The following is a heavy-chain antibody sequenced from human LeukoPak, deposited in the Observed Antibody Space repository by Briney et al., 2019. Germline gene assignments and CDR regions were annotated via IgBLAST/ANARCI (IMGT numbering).Heavy chain of an antibody. Sequence: ASVKVSCKASGYTFTNYGISWVRQAPRQGLEWMGWISAYNGNSNYAQKLRGRVTMTTDTPTSTAYMELRSLRSDDTAVYYCASSSDSSGYYPDYWGQGTLVTVSS. CDR2: ISAYNGNS. V-gene: IGHV1-18*01. CDR1: GYTFTNYG. CDR3: ASSSDSSGYYPDY. J-gene: IGHJ4*02. D-gene: IGHD3-22*01.